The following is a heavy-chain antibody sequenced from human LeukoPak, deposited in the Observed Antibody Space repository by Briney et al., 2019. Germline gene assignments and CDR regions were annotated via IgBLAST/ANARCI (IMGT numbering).Heavy chain of an antibody. Sequence: PGGSLRLSCAASGFTFSDYYMSWIRQAPGKGLEWVSYISSSGSTIYYADSVKGRFTISRDNAKNSLYLQMNSLRAEDTAVYYCARGSAPAYYYDSSGYFFDYWGQGTLVTVSS. CDR1: GFTFSDYY. CDR3: ARGSAPAYYYDSSGYFFDY. V-gene: IGHV3-11*04. CDR2: ISSSGSTI. D-gene: IGHD3-22*01. J-gene: IGHJ4*02.